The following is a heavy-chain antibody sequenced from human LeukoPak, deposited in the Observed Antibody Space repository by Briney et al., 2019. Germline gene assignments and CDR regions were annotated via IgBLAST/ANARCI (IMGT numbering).Heavy chain of an antibody. CDR2: IHYSGGT. D-gene: IGHD2-15*01. J-gene: IGHJ5*02. CDR1: GGSISPYF. CDR3: ARCSEFSETRWFDP. V-gene: IGHV4-59*01. Sequence: SETLSLTCTVSGGSISPYFWSWIRQSPGKGLEWIGWIHYSGGTSYNPSLKSRVIISVDTSKNQFSLKVTSVTAADTATYYCARCSEFSETRWFDPWGQGTLVTVSS.